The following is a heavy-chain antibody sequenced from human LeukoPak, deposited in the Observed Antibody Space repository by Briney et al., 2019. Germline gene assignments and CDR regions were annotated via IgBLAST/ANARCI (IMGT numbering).Heavy chain of an antibody. CDR1: GFTVSSNY. J-gene: IGHJ4*02. CDR2: VYSGGST. V-gene: IGHV3-53*01. D-gene: IGHD2-8*02. Sequence: GESLRLSCAVSGFTVSSNYMGWVRQAAGKGLEWVSAVYSGGSTYYADSVKCRFTISRDNSKNTLYLQMNSLTAEDTAVYYCALDCCTGSRFDHWGQGTLVTVSS. CDR3: ALDCCTGSRFDH.